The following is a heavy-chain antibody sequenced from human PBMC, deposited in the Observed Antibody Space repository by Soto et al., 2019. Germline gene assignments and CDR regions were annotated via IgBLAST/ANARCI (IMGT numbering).Heavy chain of an antibody. CDR2: IIPILGIA. Sequence: EASVKVSCKASGYTLSNYAMHWVRQAPGQGLEWMGRIIPILGIANYAQKFQGRVTITADKSTSTAYMELSSLRSEDTAVYYCARDPGIAAAGPQGYYYGMDVWGQGTTVTVS. V-gene: IGHV1-69*04. CDR1: GYTLSNYA. J-gene: IGHJ6*02. CDR3: ARDPGIAAAGPQGYYYGMDV. D-gene: IGHD6-13*01.